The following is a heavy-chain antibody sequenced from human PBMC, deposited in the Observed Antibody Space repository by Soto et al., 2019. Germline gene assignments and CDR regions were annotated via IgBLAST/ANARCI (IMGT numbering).Heavy chain of an antibody. D-gene: IGHD2-21*01. CDR1: GGTFSSYT. CDR2: IIPILGIA. Sequence: ASVKVSCKASGGTFSSYTISWVRQAPGQGLEWMGRIIPILGIANYAQKFQGRVTITADKSTSTAYMELSSLRSEDTAVYYCARGRYCGGDCYLDAFDIWGQGTMVTVSS. CDR3: ARGRYCGGDCYLDAFDI. J-gene: IGHJ3*02. V-gene: IGHV1-69*02.